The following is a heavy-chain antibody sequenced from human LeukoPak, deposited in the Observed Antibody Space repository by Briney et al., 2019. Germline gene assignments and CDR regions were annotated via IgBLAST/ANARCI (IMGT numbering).Heavy chain of an antibody. J-gene: IGHJ4*02. CDR2: IGGSGGST. CDR3: AKDPIVVVPAAIRGDDY. Sequence: RGCLRLSCAAAGVTFSSYAMNWVRQAPGGGLEWVSAIGGSGGSTYYADSVKGRFTISRDNSKNSLYLQMNSLRAEDTAVYYCAKDPIVVVPAAIRGDDYWGQGTLVTVSS. D-gene: IGHD2-2*02. CDR1: GVTFSSYA. V-gene: IGHV3-23*01.